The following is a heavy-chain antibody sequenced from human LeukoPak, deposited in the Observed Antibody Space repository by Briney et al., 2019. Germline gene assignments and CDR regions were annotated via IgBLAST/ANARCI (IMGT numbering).Heavy chain of an antibody. V-gene: IGHV4-39*07. CDR1: GGSISSSSYY. D-gene: IGHD3-22*01. J-gene: IGHJ4*02. Sequence: PSETLSLTCIVSGGSISSSSYYWGWIRQPPGKGLEWIGSIYYSGSTYYYPSLKSRITISVDTSKNQFSLKLTSVAAADTAMYYCARGPHYYDSFWVYWGQGTLVTVSS. CDR2: IYYSGST. CDR3: ARGPHYYDSFWVY.